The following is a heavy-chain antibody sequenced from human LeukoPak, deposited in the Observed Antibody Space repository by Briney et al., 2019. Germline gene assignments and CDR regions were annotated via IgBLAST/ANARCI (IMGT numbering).Heavy chain of an antibody. CDR1: GYTFINYY. D-gene: IGHD6-13*01. V-gene: IGHV1-46*01. Sequence: ASVKVSCKASGYTFINYYIHWVRQAPGQGLEWVALINPNDGSTTYAHKFQGRVTMTRDTSTSTVYMDLSRLTSEDTAVYYCVRAPRDSSTMLDYWGQGTLVTVSS. J-gene: IGHJ4*02. CDR2: INPNDGST. CDR3: VRAPRDSSTMLDY.